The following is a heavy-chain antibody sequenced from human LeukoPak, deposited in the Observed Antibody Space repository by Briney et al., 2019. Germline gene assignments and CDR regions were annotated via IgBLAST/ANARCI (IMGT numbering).Heavy chain of an antibody. CDR2: ISYDGSNK. CDR3: ARVARGMIVVVITSLIDY. D-gene: IGHD3-22*01. CDR1: GFTFSSYA. Sequence: GRSLRLSCAASGFTFSSYAMHWVRQAPGKGLEWVAVISYDGSNKYYADSVKGRFTISRDNSKNTLYLQMNSLRAEDTAVYYCARVARGMIVVVITSLIDYWGQGTLVTVSS. V-gene: IGHV3-30-3*01. J-gene: IGHJ4*02.